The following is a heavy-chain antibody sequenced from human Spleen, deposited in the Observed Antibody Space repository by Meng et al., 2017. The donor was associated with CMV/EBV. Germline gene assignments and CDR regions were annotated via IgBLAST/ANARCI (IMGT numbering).Heavy chain of an antibody. V-gene: IGHV3-15*01. J-gene: IGHJ4*02. CDR2: INIITDGGTT. CDR3: TAEYYDHSRGSLGLDY. CDR1: FTLRTAG. D-gene: IGHD3-22*01. Sequence: FTLRTAGMSCVSQAPGKGLEWVGRINIITDGGTTYYAAPVRGRFTTTRDDSKNTLHLQMHSMKTEDTAVYYCTAEYYDHSRGSLGLDYWGQGTLVTVSS.